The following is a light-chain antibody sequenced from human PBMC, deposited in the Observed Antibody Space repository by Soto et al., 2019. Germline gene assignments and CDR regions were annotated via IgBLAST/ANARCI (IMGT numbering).Light chain of an antibody. CDR2: AAS. J-gene: IGKJ5*01. Sequence: IQLTHSPSFLSASVGDRVSITCRASQGISSYLAWYQQKPGKAPKLLIYAASTLQSGVPSRFSGSGSGTEFTLTISRLQPEDFATYYCQQLNSYPITFGQGTRLEIK. V-gene: IGKV1-9*01. CDR3: QQLNSYPIT. CDR1: QGISSY.